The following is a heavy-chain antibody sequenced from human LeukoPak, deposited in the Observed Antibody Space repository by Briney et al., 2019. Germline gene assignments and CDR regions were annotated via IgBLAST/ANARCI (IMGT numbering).Heavy chain of an antibody. Sequence: GGSLRLSCAASGFTFSSYSMNWVRQAPGKGLEWVSSISSSSYIYYADSVKGRFTISRDNAKNSLYLQMNSLRAEDTAVYYCARDSYGHYYYYYGMDVWGQGTTVTVSS. CDR2: ISSSSYI. D-gene: IGHD5-18*01. J-gene: IGHJ6*02. CDR1: GFTFSSYS. CDR3: ARDSYGHYYYYYGMDV. V-gene: IGHV3-21*01.